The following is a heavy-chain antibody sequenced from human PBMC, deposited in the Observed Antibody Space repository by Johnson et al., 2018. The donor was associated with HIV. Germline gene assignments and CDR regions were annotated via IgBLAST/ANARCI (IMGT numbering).Heavy chain of an antibody. J-gene: IGHJ3*02. CDR2: ITQDGSEK. Sequence: VQLVESGGGLVQPGGSLRLSCAASGFTFSSYWMSWVRQAPGKGLEWVADITQDGSEKYYVDSVKGRFTISRDNAKNSLYLQMNSLRAEDKAVYYCARAGLWLQSRRDAFDIWGQGTMVTVSS. V-gene: IGHV3-7*01. CDR3: ARAGLWLQSRRDAFDI. D-gene: IGHD5-24*01. CDR1: GFTFSSYW.